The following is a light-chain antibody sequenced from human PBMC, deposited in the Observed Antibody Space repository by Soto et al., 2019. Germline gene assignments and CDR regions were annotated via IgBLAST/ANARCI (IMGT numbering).Light chain of an antibody. CDR2: DVS. V-gene: IGLV2-14*03. J-gene: IGLJ2*01. CDR3: SSHTVRSTLV. Sequence: QSALTQPASVSGSPGQSITISCTGTSSDVGAYNHVSWYQQHPGKAPKLVIYDVSIRPSGVSSRFSGSKSDNTASLTISGLQSEDEADYYCSSHTVRSTLVFGGGTKLTVL. CDR1: SSDVGAYNH.